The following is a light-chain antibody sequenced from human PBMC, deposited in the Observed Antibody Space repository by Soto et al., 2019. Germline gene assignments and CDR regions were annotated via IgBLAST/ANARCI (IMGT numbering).Light chain of an antibody. CDR2: EVS. CDR3: SSYSTSRTLFV. CDR1: SSDVGAYKY. Sequence: QSVLTQPASVSGSPGQSITISCTGTSSDVGAYKYVSWYQQHPGKAPKVMIYEVSNRPSGVSNRFSGSKSGNTASLTISGLQAEEEADYFCSSYSTSRTLFVFGTGTKVTVL. J-gene: IGLJ1*01. V-gene: IGLV2-14*01.